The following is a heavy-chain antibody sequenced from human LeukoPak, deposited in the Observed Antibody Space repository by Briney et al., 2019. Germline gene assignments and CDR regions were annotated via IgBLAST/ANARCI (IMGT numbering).Heavy chain of an antibody. CDR2: ISYDGSNK. CDR1: GFTFSSYA. V-gene: IGHV3-30-3*01. D-gene: IGHD4-17*01. CDR3: ARGNDYGDYSGYYFDY. Sequence: QPGGSLRLSCAASGFTFSSYAMHWVRQAPGKGLEWVAVISYDGSNKYYADSVKGRFTISRDNSKNTLYLQMNSLRAEDTAVYYCARGNDYGDYSGYYFDYWGQGTLVTVSS. J-gene: IGHJ4*02.